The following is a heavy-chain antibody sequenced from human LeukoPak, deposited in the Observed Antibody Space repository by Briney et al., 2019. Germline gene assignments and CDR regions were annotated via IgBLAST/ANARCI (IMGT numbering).Heavy chain of an antibody. Sequence: GASVKVSCKASGYTFTSCGISWVRQAPGQGLEWMRWISAYNGNTHYAQKLQGRVTMTTDTSTSTVYMELRSLRSDDTAVYYCARGSPPRRNYDSRGYYSYYFDYWGQGTLVTVSS. D-gene: IGHD3-22*01. V-gene: IGHV1-18*01. CDR2: ISAYNGNT. CDR3: ARGSPPRRNYDSRGYYSYYFDY. J-gene: IGHJ4*02. CDR1: GYTFTSCG.